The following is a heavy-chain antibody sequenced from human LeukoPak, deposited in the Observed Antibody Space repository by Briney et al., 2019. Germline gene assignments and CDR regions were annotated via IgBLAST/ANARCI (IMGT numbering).Heavy chain of an antibody. J-gene: IGHJ3*01. D-gene: IGHD3-16*02. Sequence: GGSLRLSCTASGFAFSVYAMSWLRQPPGKGLEWVSTINANSGTTSYAASVRGRFTISRDNSKNTLYLQLNTLRADDTAIYYCTRDMQLSTWGLGTMVTVSS. CDR2: INANSGTT. CDR1: GFAFSVYA. CDR3: TRDMQLST. V-gene: IGHV3-23*01.